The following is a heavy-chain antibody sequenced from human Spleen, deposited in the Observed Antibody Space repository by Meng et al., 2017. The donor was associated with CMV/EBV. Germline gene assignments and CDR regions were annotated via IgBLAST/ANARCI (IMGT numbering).Heavy chain of an antibody. CDR1: GFTFKRYA. V-gene: IGHV3-30*04. CDR3: AKGEGWNPPVGTDYYYGVDV. Sequence: GGSLRLSCAVSGFTFKRYAMHWVRQAPGKGLEWVAVISYDGSNIYYIDSVKGRFNFSRDNSKSTLYLQMNSLRGEDTAMYYCAKGEGWNPPVGTDYYYGVDVWGQGTTVTVSS. CDR2: ISYDGSNI. J-gene: IGHJ6*02. D-gene: IGHD1-1*01.